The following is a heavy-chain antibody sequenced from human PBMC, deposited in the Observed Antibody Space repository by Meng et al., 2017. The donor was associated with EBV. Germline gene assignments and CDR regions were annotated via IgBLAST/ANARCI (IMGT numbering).Heavy chain of an antibody. V-gene: IGHV1-18*01. CDR3: ARDGRLYDTPSPFDY. CDR2: ISAYNGNT. CDR1: GYTFTSYG. Sequence: QVQLVQYGAEVKKPGASVRVSCKASGYTFTSYGISWVRQAPGQGLEWMGWISAYNGNTNYAQKLQGRVTMTTDTSTSTAYMELRSLRSDDTAVYYCARDGRLYDTPSPFDYWGQGTLVTVSS. D-gene: IGHD3-22*01. J-gene: IGHJ4*02.